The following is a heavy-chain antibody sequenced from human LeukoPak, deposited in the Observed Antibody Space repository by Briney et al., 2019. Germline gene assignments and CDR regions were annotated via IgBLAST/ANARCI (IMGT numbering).Heavy chain of an antibody. CDR3: ARVGSNFYDDSGYNDY. V-gene: IGHV1-2*02. CDR2: INPSSGGT. D-gene: IGHD3-22*01. Sequence: ASVKVSCKASGYTFTNYGISWVRQAPGQGLEWMGWINPSSGGTKYAQKFQGRVTMTTDTSISTAYMELSRLRSDDTALYYCARVGSNFYDDSGYNDYWGQGTLVTVSS. J-gene: IGHJ4*02. CDR1: GYTFTNYG.